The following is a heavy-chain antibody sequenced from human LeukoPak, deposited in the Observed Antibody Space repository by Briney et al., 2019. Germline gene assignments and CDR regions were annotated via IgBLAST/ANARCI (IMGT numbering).Heavy chain of an antibody. CDR3: ARDSGVSSGATGLSPPHNGPFEYFQH. V-gene: IGHV1-69*04. CDR1: GGTFSSYA. CDR2: IIPILGIA. Sequence: ASVKVSCKASGGTFSSYAISWVRQAPGQGLEWMGRIIPILGIANYAQKFQGRVTITADKSTSTAYMGLSSLRSEDTAVYYCARDSGVSSGATGLSPPHNGPFEYFQHWGQGTLVTVSS. D-gene: IGHD1-26*01. J-gene: IGHJ1*01.